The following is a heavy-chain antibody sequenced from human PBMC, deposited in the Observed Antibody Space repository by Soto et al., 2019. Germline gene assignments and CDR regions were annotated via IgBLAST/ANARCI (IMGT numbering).Heavy chain of an antibody. J-gene: IGHJ4*02. CDR2: IYYSGST. CDR1: GGSVSSGSYY. Sequence: PSETLSLTCTVSGGSVSSGSYYWSWIRQPPGKGLEWIGYIYYSGSTNYNPSLKSRVTISVDTSKNQFSLKLSSVTAADTAVYYCARERNGLVYYDYWGQGTLVTVSS. V-gene: IGHV4-61*01. CDR3: ARERNGLVYYDY. D-gene: IGHD1-20*01.